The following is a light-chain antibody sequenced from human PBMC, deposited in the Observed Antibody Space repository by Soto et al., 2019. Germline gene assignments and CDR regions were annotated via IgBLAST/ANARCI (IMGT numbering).Light chain of an antibody. J-gene: IGKJ1*01. V-gene: IGKV3-11*01. Sequence: EIVLTQSPATLSSFPGDRVTLSCRASQNINTRLAWYQHRPGHAPRLLIYQTSIRAAGIPARFSASGSGTDFTLTISDVQPEDFALYYCHQRQSWPRTFGQGTKVDI. CDR2: QTS. CDR3: HQRQSWPRT. CDR1: QNINTR.